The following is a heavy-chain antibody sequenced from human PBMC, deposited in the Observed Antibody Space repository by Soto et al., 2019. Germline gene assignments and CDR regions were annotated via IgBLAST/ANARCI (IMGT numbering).Heavy chain of an antibody. V-gene: IGHV3-30*18. Sequence: QVQLVESGGGVVQPGRSLRLSCAASGFTFSSYGMHWVRQAPGKGLEWVAVISFDESKKYYADSVKGRFTISRDNCKNTLYLQMNSLRADDSVVYYCAKDKAPRGRYYFDYWGQGTLVTVSS. CDR3: AKDKAPRGRYYFDY. J-gene: IGHJ4*02. CDR2: ISFDESKK. CDR1: GFTFSSYG. D-gene: IGHD1-26*01.